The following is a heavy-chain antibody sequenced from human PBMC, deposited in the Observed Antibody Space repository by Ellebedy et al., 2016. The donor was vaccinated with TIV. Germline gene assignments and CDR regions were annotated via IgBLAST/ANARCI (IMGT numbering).Heavy chain of an antibody. J-gene: IGHJ4*02. CDR1: GGSFSGYY. V-gene: IGHV4-34*01. D-gene: IGHD3-22*01. CDR3: ARVAYYYDSKGRFDY. CDR2: INHSGST. Sequence: SETLSLXXAVYGGSFSGYYWSWIRQPPGKGLEWIGEINHSGSTNYNPSLKSRVTISVDTSKNQFSLKLSSVTAADTAVYYCARVAYYYDSKGRFDYWGQGTLVTVSS.